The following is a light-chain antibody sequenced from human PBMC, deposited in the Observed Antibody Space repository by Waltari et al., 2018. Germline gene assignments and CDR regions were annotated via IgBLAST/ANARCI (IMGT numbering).Light chain of an antibody. Sequence: QSALTQPASVSGSPGQSITISCTGSSTDAGPHTYVSWYQQHPGKAPKLTIYDVSHRPSGISNRFSGSRSGDTASLTISGRQAEDEADYFCCSYANMVTLFVVFGGGTKLTVL. J-gene: IGLJ2*01. CDR2: DVS. CDR1: STDAGPHTY. CDR3: CSYANMVTLFVV. V-gene: IGLV2-14*03.